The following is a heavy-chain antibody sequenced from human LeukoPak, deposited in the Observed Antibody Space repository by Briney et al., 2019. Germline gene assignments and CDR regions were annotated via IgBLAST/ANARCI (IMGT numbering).Heavy chain of an antibody. Sequence: GGSLRLSCAASGLHFSGTAMSWVRQAPGKGLEWVSGISHDGMNTYYADSVKGRFTISRDNSKKTVSLEMSSLTAADTGVYYCAKDGAQYSSGPECDPRGQGDLVTVSP. D-gene: IGHD6-19*01. CDR2: ISHDGMNT. CDR3: AKDGAQYSSGPECDP. J-gene: IGHJ5*02. CDR1: GLHFSGTA. V-gene: IGHV3-23*01.